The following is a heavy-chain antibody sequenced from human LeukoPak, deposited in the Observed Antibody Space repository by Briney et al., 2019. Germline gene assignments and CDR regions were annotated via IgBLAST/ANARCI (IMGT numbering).Heavy chain of an antibody. V-gene: IGHV3-48*01. J-gene: IGHJ4*02. CDR2: ISTSSRTM. CDR1: GFNFSTYN. CDR3: ARDGYDFWSDYPTTLDY. Sequence: GGSLRLSXAVSGFNFSTYNMNWVRQAPGKGLEWVSYISTSSRTMYYADSVKGRFTISRDNAKNSLYLQMDSLRAEDTAVYYCARDGYDFWSDYPTTLDYWGQGTLVTVSS. D-gene: IGHD3-3*01.